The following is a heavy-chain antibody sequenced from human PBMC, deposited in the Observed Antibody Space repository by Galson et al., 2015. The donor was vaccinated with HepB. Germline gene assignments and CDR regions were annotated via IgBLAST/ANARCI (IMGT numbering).Heavy chain of an antibody. CDR1: GFTFSSSP. Sequence: SLRLSCAASGFTFSSSPMSWVRQAPGKGLEWVAAISGPGDSTYYADSVKGRSTISRDNSKNTLYLLMNSLRVEDTAVYYCVRKPPGYSSSSVNFDYWGQGTRVTVSS. J-gene: IGHJ4*02. D-gene: IGHD6-6*01. CDR2: ISGPGDST. V-gene: IGHV3-23*01. CDR3: VRKPPGYSSSSVNFDY.